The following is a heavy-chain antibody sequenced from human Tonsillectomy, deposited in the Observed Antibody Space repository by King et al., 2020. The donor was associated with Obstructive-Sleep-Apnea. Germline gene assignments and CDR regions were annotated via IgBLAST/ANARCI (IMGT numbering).Heavy chain of an antibody. J-gene: IGHJ4*02. CDR2: LYRSGNP. D-gene: IGHD3-9*01. V-gene: IGHV4-59*11. Sequence: QVPLPASGPGLVTPAATLSLPCTVSNGTSTNPYWSWVRQPPGKHLAWLGYLYRSGNPTYNPSLKRRLTISLDTSRNQFSLKLSSVTAADTALYYCAMYDVLTGSWGSGGQGTLVTVSS. CDR3: AMYDVLTGSWGS. CDR1: NGTSTNPY.